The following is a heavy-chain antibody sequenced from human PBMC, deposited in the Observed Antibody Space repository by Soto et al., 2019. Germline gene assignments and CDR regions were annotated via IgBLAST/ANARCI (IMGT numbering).Heavy chain of an antibody. CDR1: GGSISSGGYY. CDR3: ARGGQQLPPDY. CDR2: IYYSGST. Sequence: SETLSLTCTVSGGSISSGGYYWSWIRQHPGKGLEWIGYIYYSGSTYYNPSLKSRVTTSVDTSKNQFSLKLSSVTAADTAVYYCARGGQQLPPDYWGQGTLVTVSS. V-gene: IGHV4-31*03. D-gene: IGHD6-13*01. J-gene: IGHJ4*02.